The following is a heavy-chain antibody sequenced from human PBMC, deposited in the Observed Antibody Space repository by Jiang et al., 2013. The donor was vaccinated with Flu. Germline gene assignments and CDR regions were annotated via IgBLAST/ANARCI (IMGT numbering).Heavy chain of an antibody. CDR2: ISGSGGST. Sequence: KLSCAASGFTFSSYAMSWVRQAPGKGLEWVSAISGSGGSTYYADSVKGRFTISRDNSKNTLYLQMNSLRAEDTAVYYCAKDWTGIVVVTLDYWGQGTLVTVSS. V-gene: IGHV3-23*01. CDR3: AKDWTGIVVVTLDY. D-gene: IGHD3-22*01. J-gene: IGHJ4*02. CDR1: GFTFSSYA.